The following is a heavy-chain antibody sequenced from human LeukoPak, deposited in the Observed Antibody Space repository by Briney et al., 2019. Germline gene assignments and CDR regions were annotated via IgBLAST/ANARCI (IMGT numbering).Heavy chain of an antibody. J-gene: IGHJ4*02. Sequence: SETLSLTCTVSGGPISSYYWSWIRQPPGKGLEWIGYIYYSGSTNYNPSLKSRVTISVDTSKNQFSLKLSSVTAADTAVYYCASNRYSSGWYYFDYWGQGTLVTVSS. CDR3: ASNRYSSGWYYFDY. D-gene: IGHD6-19*01. CDR2: IYYSGST. V-gene: IGHV4-59*01. CDR1: GGPISSYY.